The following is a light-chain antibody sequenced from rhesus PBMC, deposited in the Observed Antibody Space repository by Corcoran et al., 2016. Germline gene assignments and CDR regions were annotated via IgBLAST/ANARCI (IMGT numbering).Light chain of an antibody. J-gene: IGKJ1*01. Sequence: DIQMTQSPSSLSAYVGDRVTITCRASQGISTYLNWYQQKPGKAPKRLIYAASSLESGVPSRFRGSGSGTDFTLTISSLQPEDCATYYCLQYNSNPWTFGQGTKVEIK. V-gene: IGKV1-43*01. CDR3: LQYNSNPWT. CDR1: QGISTY. CDR2: AAS.